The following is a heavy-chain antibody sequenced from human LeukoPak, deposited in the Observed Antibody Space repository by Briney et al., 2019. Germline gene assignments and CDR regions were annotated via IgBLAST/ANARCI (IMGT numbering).Heavy chain of an antibody. Sequence: SVKVSCKASRGTFSSYAISWVRQAPGQGLEWMGRIIPIFGTANYAQKFQGRVTITTDESTSTAYMELSSLRSEDTAVYYCARDGGYYYDSYFDYWGQGTLVTVSS. J-gene: IGHJ4*02. CDR1: RGTFSSYA. CDR2: IIPIFGTA. CDR3: ARDGGYYYDSYFDY. D-gene: IGHD3-22*01. V-gene: IGHV1-69*05.